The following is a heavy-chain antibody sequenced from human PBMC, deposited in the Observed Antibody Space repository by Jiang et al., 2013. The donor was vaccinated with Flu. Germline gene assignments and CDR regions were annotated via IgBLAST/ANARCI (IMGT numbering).Heavy chain of an antibody. D-gene: IGHD3-3*01. V-gene: IGHV4-59*01. Sequence: PGLVKPSETLSLTCTVSGGSISSYYWSWIRQPPGKGLEWIGYIYYSGSTNYNPSLKSRVTISVDTSKNQFSLKLSSVTAADTAVYYCARDPSILEWLSGPHYGMDVWGKGTTVTVSS. CDR2: IYYSGST. CDR1: GGSISSYY. CDR3: ARDPSILEWLSGPHYGMDV. J-gene: IGHJ6*04.